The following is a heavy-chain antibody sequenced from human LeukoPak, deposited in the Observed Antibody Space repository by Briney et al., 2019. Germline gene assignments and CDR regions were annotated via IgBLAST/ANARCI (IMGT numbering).Heavy chain of an antibody. J-gene: IGHJ3*02. Sequence: ASVKVSCKASGYTFTGYYMHWVRPAPGQGLEWMGWINPNSGGTNYAQKFQGRVTMSRDTSSSTAYMELSRLRSDDTAVYYCARVGYCSGGSCYDAFDIWGQGTMVTVSS. CDR2: INPNSGGT. V-gene: IGHV1-2*02. CDR1: GYTFTGYY. D-gene: IGHD2-15*01. CDR3: ARVGYCSGGSCYDAFDI.